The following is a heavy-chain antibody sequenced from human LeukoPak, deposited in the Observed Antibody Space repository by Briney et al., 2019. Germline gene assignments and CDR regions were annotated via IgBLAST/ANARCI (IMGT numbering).Heavy chain of an antibody. Sequence: GGSLRLSCAASGFTFSSYAMSWVRQAPGKGLEGVSTIYIAGTTYSADSVKGRFTISRDNSRNTLYLQMNSLRAEDTAIYFCVREVLRDGSYLLDSWGQGILVTVSS. CDR2: IYIAGTT. CDR3: VREVLRDGSYLLDS. J-gene: IGHJ4*02. CDR1: GFTFSSYA. V-gene: IGHV3-23*01. D-gene: IGHD1-26*01.